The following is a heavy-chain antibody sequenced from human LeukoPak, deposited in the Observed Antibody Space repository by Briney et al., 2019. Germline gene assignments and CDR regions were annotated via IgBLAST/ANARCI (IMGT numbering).Heavy chain of an antibody. CDR2: MSSDGIKS. D-gene: IGHD3-10*01. CDR1: GFTFRMSG. Sequence: GGSLRLSCATSGFTFRMSGVHWVRQAPGKGLEWVALMSSDGIKSHYADSVKGRFTVSRDTSKDIVYLQMNSLSADDTGIYYCAKDHAGSGRAFEYWGQGTLLAVSS. V-gene: IGHV3-30*04. CDR3: AKDHAGSGRAFEY. J-gene: IGHJ4*02.